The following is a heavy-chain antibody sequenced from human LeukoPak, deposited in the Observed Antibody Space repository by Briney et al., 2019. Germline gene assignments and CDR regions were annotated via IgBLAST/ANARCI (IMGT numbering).Heavy chain of an antibody. CDR1: GYTFTSYG. J-gene: IGHJ6*03. D-gene: IGHD4-23*01. V-gene: IGHV1-18*01. CDR2: ISAYNGNT. CDR3: ARSYGGNVSYYYYMDV. Sequence: ASVKVSCKASGYTFTSYGISWVRQAPGQGLEWMGWISAYNGNTNYAQKLQGRVTMTTDTSTSTAYMELRSLRSDDTAVYYCARSYGGNVSYYYYMDVWGKGTTVTVSS.